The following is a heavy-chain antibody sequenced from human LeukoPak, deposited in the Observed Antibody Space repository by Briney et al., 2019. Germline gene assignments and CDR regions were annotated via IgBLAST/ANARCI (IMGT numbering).Heavy chain of an antibody. CDR1: GFTFSSYS. Sequence: GGSLRFSCAASGFTFSSYSMNWVRQAPGKGLEWVSSISSSSSYIYYADSVKGRFTISRDNAKNSLYLQMNSLRAEDTAVYYCARERSAMVTGFDYWGQGTLVTVSS. V-gene: IGHV3-21*01. CDR2: ISSSSSYI. J-gene: IGHJ4*02. D-gene: IGHD5-18*01. CDR3: ARERSAMVTGFDY.